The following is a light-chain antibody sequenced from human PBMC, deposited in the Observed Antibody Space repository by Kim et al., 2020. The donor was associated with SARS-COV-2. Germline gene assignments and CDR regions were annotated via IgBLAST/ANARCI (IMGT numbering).Light chain of an antibody. V-gene: IGLV10-54*04. CDR1: NNNVGDQG. CDR3: SAWDSSLNAWV. Sequence: AGLTQSPSVSKGLRQTATRTCTGNNNNVGDQGAAWLQLHQGHPPKLLSDRINLRPSGISARFSASRSGNTASLTITGLQPEDEADYYCSAWDSSLNAWVFGGGTQLTVL. J-gene: IGLJ3*02. CDR2: RIN.